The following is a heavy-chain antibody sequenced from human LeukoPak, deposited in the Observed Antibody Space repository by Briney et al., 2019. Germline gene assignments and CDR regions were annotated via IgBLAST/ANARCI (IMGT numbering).Heavy chain of an antibody. CDR2: ISGSGTTT. J-gene: IGHJ4*02. Sequence: GGSLRLSCAASGFIFSSYAMTWVRQAPGRGLEWLSTISGSGTTTYYVDSVKGRFTASRDNSKNTLYLQMSSLRAGDTAVYYCAKAGHYGSGSYYGDYWGRGTLVTVSP. D-gene: IGHD3-10*01. V-gene: IGHV3-23*01. CDR1: GFIFSSYA. CDR3: AKAGHYGSGSYYGDY.